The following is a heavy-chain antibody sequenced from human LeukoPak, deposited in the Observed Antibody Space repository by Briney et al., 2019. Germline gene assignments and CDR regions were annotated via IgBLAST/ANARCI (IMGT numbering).Heavy chain of an antibody. V-gene: IGHV3-23*01. J-gene: IGHJ5*02. CDR2: ISGSSGST. CDR3: AKDQVVITTTGSWFDP. Sequence: GGSLRLSCAASGFTFSSYAINRVRQAPGKGLEWVSSISGSSGSTFYADSVKGRFTISRDNSKNTLYLQMNSLRAEDTAVYYCAKDQVVITTTGSWFDPWGQGTLVTVSS. D-gene: IGHD3-22*01. CDR1: GFTFSSYA.